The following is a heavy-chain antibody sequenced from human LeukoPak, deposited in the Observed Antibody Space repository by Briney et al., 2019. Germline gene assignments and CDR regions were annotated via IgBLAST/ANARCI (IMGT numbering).Heavy chain of an antibody. V-gene: IGHV1-2*02. J-gene: IGHJ6*03. Sequence: ASVKVSCKASGYTFTGYYMHWVRQAPGQGLEWMGWINPNSGGTNYAQKFQGRVTMTRDTSISTAYMELSRLRSHDTAVYYCARDSRLRYYYDSSGLYYYYYYMDVWGKGTTVTVSS. D-gene: IGHD3-22*01. CDR3: ARDSRLRYYYDSSGLYYYYYYMDV. CDR2: INPNSGGT. CDR1: GYTFTGYY.